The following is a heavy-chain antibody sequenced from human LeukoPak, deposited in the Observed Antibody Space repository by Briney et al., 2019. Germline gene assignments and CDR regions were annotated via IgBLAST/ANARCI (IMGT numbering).Heavy chain of an antibody. CDR2: ISWNSGSI. D-gene: IGHD3-10*01. CDR3: AKTWFGGAIGYYFDY. Sequence: PGGSLRLSCAASGFTFDDYAMHWVWQAPGKGLEWVSGISWNSGSIGYADSVKGRFTISRDNAKNSLYLQMNSLRAEDTALYYCAKTWFGGAIGYYFDYWGQGTLVTVSS. CDR1: GFTFDDYA. J-gene: IGHJ4*02. V-gene: IGHV3-9*01.